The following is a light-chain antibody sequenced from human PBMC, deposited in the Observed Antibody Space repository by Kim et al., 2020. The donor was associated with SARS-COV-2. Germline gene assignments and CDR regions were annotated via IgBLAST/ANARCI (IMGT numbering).Light chain of an antibody. CDR2: NND. J-gene: IGLJ3*02. V-gene: IGLV1-44*01. CDR1: SSNIGINA. Sequence: GRRVEISCSGRSSNIGINAVNWCQSFPGTAPNLLIYNNDRRPSGVPDRISGSKSGTSASLALSGLLSEDEAYYYCGTWDDSLDGWVFGGGTQLTVL. CDR3: GTWDDSLDGWV.